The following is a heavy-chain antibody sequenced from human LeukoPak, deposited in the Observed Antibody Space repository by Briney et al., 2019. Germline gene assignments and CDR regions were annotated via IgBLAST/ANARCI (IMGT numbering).Heavy chain of an antibody. CDR2: ISRSGSAI. CDR1: GFTFSSYS. CDR3: ARGPTYHYYGSGSYYREDAFDI. Sequence: GGSLRLSCTASGFTFSSYSMNWVRQAPGKGLEWVSHISRSGSAIYYADSVKGRFTISRDNAKNSLYLQMNSLRAEDTAVYYCARGPTYHYYGSGSYYREDAFDIWGQGTMVTVSS. V-gene: IGHV3-48*04. D-gene: IGHD3-10*01. J-gene: IGHJ3*02.